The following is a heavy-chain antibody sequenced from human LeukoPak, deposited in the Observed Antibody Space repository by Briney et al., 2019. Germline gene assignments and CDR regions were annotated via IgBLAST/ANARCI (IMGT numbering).Heavy chain of an antibody. V-gene: IGHV3-23*01. CDR1: GFTFSSYA. Sequence: GRSLRLSCAASGFTFSSYAMSWVRQAPGKGLEWVSAISGSGGSTYYADSVKGRFTISRDNSKNTLYLQMNSLRAEDTAVYYCAKGGSIVVVVAGGTYYYYYMDVWGKGTTVTVSS. CDR3: AKGGSIVVVVAGGTYYYYYMDV. J-gene: IGHJ6*03. CDR2: ISGSGGST. D-gene: IGHD2-15*01.